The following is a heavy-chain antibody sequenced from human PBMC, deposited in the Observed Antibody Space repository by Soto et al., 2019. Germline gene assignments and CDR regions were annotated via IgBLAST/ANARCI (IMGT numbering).Heavy chain of an antibody. CDR1: GFTFNRHA. Sequence: EVQLLESGGGLVQPGGSLRLSCTASGFTFNRHAMTWVRQAPGKGLEWVSGLSDSGGSIYYADSVKGRVTISRDNSMNTLYLQMNTLSAEDTAVYYCAKVSSAWYAGFFDLWGQGTLVTVSS. V-gene: IGHV3-23*01. J-gene: IGHJ4*02. CDR2: LSDSGGSI. D-gene: IGHD2-8*01. CDR3: AKVSSAWYAGFFDL.